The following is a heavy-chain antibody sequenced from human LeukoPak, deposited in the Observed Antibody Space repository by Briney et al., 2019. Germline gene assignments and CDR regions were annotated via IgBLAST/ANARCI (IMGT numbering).Heavy chain of an antibody. CDR3: ARDIVVVVAATRGVAFDI. J-gene: IGHJ3*02. CDR1: GYTFTSYY. CDR2: INPSGGST. Sequence: ASVKVSCKASGYTFTSYYMHWVRQAPGQGLEWMGIINPSGGSTSYAQKFQGRVTMTRDTSTSTVYMELSSLRSDDTAVYYCARDIVVVVAATRGVAFDIWGQGTMVTVSS. V-gene: IGHV1-46*01. D-gene: IGHD2-15*01.